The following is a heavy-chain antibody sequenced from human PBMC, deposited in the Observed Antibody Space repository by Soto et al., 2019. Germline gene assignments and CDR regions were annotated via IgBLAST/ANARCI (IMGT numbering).Heavy chain of an antibody. V-gene: IGHV3-66*01. CDR3: ASSTLFDFWSGYRDYYYYYMDV. CDR1: GFTVSSNY. D-gene: IGHD3-3*01. J-gene: IGHJ6*03. Sequence: EVQLVESGGGLVQPGGSLRLSCAASGFTVSSNYMSWVRQAPGKGLEWGSVIYSGGSTSYADSVKGRFTISRDNSKNTLYLQMNSLRADDTAVYYCASSTLFDFWSGYRDYYYYYMDVWGKGTTVTVSS. CDR2: IYSGGST.